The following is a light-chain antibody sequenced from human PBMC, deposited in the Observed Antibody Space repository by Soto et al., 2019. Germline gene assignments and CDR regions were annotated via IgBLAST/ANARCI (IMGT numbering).Light chain of an antibody. J-gene: IGKJ5*01. CDR1: QTLSRR. CDR2: DAK. Sequence: DIHLTQSRSSLSASVGDEVTITCRASQTLSRRLAWYQQKPGKAPNPLIFDAKTLQSGVPSRFSGSEYGTDFTLTITTLQPEDVGNYYCHQCHDTPLSVGQATRLE. V-gene: IGKV1-39*01. CDR3: HQCHDTPLS.